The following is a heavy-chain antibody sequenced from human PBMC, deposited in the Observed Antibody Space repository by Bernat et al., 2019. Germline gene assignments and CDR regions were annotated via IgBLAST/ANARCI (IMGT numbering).Heavy chain of an antibody. J-gene: IGHJ4*02. CDR2: LYSGGAT. Sequence: EVQLVESGGGLVQPGGSLRLSCAVSGFTVSDNYMSWVRLAPGKGLEWVSVLYSGGATHYTDSVKGRFSISRDNSKNTLYLQMNSLRAEDTAVYYCARGGILAKGPFDFWGQGTLVTVSS. D-gene: IGHD2-15*01. CDR3: ARGGILAKGPFDF. CDR1: GFTVSDNY. V-gene: IGHV3-66*01.